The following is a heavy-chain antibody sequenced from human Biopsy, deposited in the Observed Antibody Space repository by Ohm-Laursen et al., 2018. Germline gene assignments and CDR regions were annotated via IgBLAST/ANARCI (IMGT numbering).Heavy chain of an antibody. CDR1: GFTFGDYY. J-gene: IGHJ4*02. CDR3: ATDGAGSYNEN. D-gene: IGHD3-10*01. CDR2: ISGSGVTK. Sequence: SLRLSCAASGFTFGDYYTSWIRQAPGKGLEWLSYISGSGVTKMYADSVKGRLTVSRDNAKNSLYLEMNNLTVEDTAVYYCATDGAGSYNENWGQGTLVSVPS. V-gene: IGHV3-11*01.